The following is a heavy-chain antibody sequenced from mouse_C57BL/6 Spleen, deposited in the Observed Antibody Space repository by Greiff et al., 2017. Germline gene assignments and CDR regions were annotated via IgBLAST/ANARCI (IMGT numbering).Heavy chain of an antibody. CDR2: INPNNGGT. CDR3: ARVYYSNQGFAY. D-gene: IGHD2-5*01. V-gene: IGHV1-18*01. J-gene: IGHJ3*01. Sequence: VQLQQSGPELVKPGASVKIPCKASGYTFTDYNMDWVKQSHGKSLEWIGDINPNNGGTIYNQKFKGKATLTVDKSSSTAYMELRSLTSEDTAVYYCARVYYSNQGFAYWGQGTLVTVSA. CDR1: GYTFTDYN.